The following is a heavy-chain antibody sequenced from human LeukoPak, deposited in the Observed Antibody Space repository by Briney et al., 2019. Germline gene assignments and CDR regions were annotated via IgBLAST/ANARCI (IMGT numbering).Heavy chain of an antibody. Sequence: ASVKVSCKVSGYTLTELSMHWVRQALGKGLEWMGGFDPEDGETIYAQKFQGRVTMTEDTSTDTAYMELSSLRSEDTAVYYCATLGATTGAFDIWGQGTMVTVSS. CDR2: FDPEDGET. CDR1: GYTLTELS. D-gene: IGHD1-26*01. CDR3: ATLGATTGAFDI. J-gene: IGHJ3*02. V-gene: IGHV1-24*01.